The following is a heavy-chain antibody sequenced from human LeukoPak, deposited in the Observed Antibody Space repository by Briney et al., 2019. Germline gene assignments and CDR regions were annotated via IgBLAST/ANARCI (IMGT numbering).Heavy chain of an antibody. V-gene: IGHV3-33*01. CDR2: IWYDGSNK. D-gene: IGHD1-26*01. J-gene: IGHJ4*02. Sequence: PGRSLRLSCAASGFTFSSYGMHWVRQAPGKGLEWVAVIWYDGSNKYYADSVKGRFTISRDNSKNTLYLQMNSLRAEDTAVYYCARRLEYSGSKGVFDYWGQGTLVTVSS. CDR3: ARRLEYSGSKGVFDY. CDR1: GFTFSSYG.